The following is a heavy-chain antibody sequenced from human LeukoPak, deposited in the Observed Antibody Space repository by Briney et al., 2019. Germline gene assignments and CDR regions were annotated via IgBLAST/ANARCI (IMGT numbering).Heavy chain of an antibody. CDR1: GFTFSRHG. Sequence: GGTLRLSCVASGFTFSRHGLNWVRQAPGKGLEWVSGISPGGDITYYADSVKGRFTISRDNSKNTLYLQMNSLRAEDTAVYYCAVLTYQLLDYYFDYWGQGTLVTVSS. D-gene: IGHD2-2*01. V-gene: IGHV3-23*01. CDR3: AVLTYQLLDYYFDY. CDR2: ISPGGDIT. J-gene: IGHJ4*02.